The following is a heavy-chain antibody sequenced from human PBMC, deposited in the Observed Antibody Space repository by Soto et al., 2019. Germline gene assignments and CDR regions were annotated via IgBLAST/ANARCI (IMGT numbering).Heavy chain of an antibody. V-gene: IGHV3-30*18. Sequence: HPGGSLRLSCAASGFTFSSYGMHWVRQAPGKGLEWVAVISYDGSNKYYADSVKGRFTISRDNSKNTLYLQMNSLRAEDTAVYYCAKDLGVGITGTTLDYWGQGTLVTVSS. CDR3: AKDLGVGITGTTLDY. J-gene: IGHJ4*02. CDR2: ISYDGSNK. D-gene: IGHD1-7*01. CDR1: GFTFSSYG.